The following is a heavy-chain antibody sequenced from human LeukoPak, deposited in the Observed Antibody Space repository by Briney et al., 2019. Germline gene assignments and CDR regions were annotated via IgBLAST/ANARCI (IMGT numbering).Heavy chain of an antibody. CDR3: ARCTGGDCGGAFDM. V-gene: IGHV1-8*01. D-gene: IGHD2-21*02. J-gene: IGHJ3*02. CDR2: MNPNTGNA. CDR1: GNTFTSYD. Sequence: ASVKVSCKTSGNTFTSYDINWLRQATGQGLEWMGWMNPNTGNADSAQKFQGRVTMTSNISISTAYMELSSLRSEDTALYYCARCTGGDCGGAFDMWGQGTMVTVS.